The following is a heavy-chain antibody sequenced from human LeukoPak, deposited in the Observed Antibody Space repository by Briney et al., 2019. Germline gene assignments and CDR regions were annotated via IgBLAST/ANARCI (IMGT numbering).Heavy chain of an antibody. CDR3: AKDLKGGQGL. CDR2: IWYDGSNK. V-gene: IGHV3-33*06. D-gene: IGHD2-15*01. Sequence: GGSLRLPCAASGFTFSSYGMHWVRQAPGKGLEWVAAIWYDGSNKYYADSVKGRFTISSDNSKNTPYLQMNSLRAEDTDVYYRAKDLKGGQGLWGQGTLVTVSS. J-gene: IGHJ4*02. CDR1: GFTFSSYG.